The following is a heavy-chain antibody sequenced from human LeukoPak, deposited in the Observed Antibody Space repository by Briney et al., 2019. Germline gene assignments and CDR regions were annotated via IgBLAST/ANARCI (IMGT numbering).Heavy chain of an antibody. J-gene: IGHJ6*02. V-gene: IGHV4-59*08. Sequence: SETLSLTCTVSGGSISSYYWSWLRQPPGKGLEWIGYIYYSGSTNYNPSLKSRVTISVDTSKNQFSLKLSSVTAADTAVYYCAGVRFWSGYSYYYGMDVWGQGTTVTVSS. CDR3: AGVRFWSGYSYYYGMDV. CDR1: GGSISSYY. D-gene: IGHD3-3*01. CDR2: IYYSGST.